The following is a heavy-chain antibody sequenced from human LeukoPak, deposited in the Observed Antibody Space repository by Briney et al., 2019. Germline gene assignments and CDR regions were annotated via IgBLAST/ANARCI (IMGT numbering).Heavy chain of an antibody. CDR1: GGTFSSYA. V-gene: IGHV1-69*05. CDR3: ARGPYYYYYLDV. J-gene: IGHJ6*03. CDR2: IIPIFGTA. Sequence: SVKVSCNASGGTFSSYAISWVRQAPGQGLEWMGGIIPIFGTANYAQKFQGRVTITTDESTSTAYMELSSLRSEDTAVYYCARGPYYYYYLDVWGKGTTVTVSS.